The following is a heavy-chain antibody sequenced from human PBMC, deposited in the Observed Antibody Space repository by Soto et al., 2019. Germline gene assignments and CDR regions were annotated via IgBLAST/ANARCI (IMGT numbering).Heavy chain of an antibody. V-gene: IGHV1-69*06. CDR2: VIPFLDTA. CDR1: GGTFGSYT. Sequence: QVQLVQSGAEVKKPGSSVKVSCKASGGTFGSYTINWVRQAPGQGLEWMGGVIPFLDTANYAQNFQGRVTITADKSTNTAFMELGSLRSEDTAVYYCARGHPQGGMDVWGQGTTVTVSS. J-gene: IGHJ6*02. CDR3: ARGHPQGGMDV.